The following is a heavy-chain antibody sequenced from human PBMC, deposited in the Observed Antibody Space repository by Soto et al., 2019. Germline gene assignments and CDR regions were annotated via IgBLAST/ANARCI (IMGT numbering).Heavy chain of an antibody. V-gene: IGHV3-33*01. CDR1: EFTFSNYG. CDR2: ILNDGSNR. CDR3: ARDDKYSGNGMDV. Sequence: QVQWVESGGGVVQPGRSLRLSCAASEFTFSNYGMHWVRQAPGKGLEWVAVILNDGSNRYHADSVKDRFTISRDNSKNTLYLQMNSLRADHTAVYYRARDDKYSGNGMDVWGQGTTVTVS. J-gene: IGHJ6*02. D-gene: IGHD3-10*01.